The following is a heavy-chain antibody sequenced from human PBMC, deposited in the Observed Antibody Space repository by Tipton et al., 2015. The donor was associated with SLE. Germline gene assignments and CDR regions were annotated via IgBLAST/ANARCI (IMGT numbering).Heavy chain of an antibody. CDR2: IGWDSAYI. Sequence: SLRLSCAASGFTFSAYGLHWVRQAPGKGLEWVAGIGWDSAYIAYEDSVEGRFTISRDNAKKSLYLQMDSLRPDDTAFYYCVRVGTPDYYMDVWGKGTRVTVSS. D-gene: IGHD7-27*01. CDR3: VRVGTPDYYMDV. CDR1: GFTFSAYG. J-gene: IGHJ6*03. V-gene: IGHV3-9*01.